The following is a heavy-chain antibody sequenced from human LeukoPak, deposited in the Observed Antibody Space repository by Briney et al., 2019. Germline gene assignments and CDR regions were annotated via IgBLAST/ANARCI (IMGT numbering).Heavy chain of an antibody. J-gene: IGHJ5*02. D-gene: IGHD3-3*01. V-gene: IGHV4-4*02. CDR1: GGSISSSNW. CDR3: ARRFGVVIIPWMGWFDP. CDR2: IYHSGST. Sequence: PSGTLSLTCAVSGGSISSSNWWSWVRQPPGKGLEWIGEIYHSGSTNYNPSLKSRVTISVDRSKNQFSLKLSSVTAADTAVYYCARRFGVVIIPWMGWFDPWGQGTLVTVSS.